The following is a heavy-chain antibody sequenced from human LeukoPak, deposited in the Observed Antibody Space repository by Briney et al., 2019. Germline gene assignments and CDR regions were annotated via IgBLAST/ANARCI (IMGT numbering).Heavy chain of an antibody. J-gene: IGHJ4*02. CDR2: IYYSGST. V-gene: IGHV4-31*03. CDR1: GGSISSGGYY. D-gene: IGHD3-10*01. CDR3: ARGLLWFGEFRYFDY. Sequence: SQTLSLTCTVSGGSISSGGYYWSWIRQHPGKGLEWIGYIYYSGSTYYNPSLKSRITISIDTSKNQFSLKLSSVTAADTAVYYCARGLLWFGEFRYFDYWGQGTLVIVSS.